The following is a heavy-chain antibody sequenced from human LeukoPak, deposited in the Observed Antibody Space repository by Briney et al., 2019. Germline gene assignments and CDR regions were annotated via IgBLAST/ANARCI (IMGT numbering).Heavy chain of an antibody. Sequence: PGGSLRLSCAASGFTFSSYGMHWVRQAPGKGLEWVAFIRYDGSNKYYADSVKGRFTISRDNSKNTLYLQMNSLRAEDTAVYYCARGVGYCSSTSCYPDAFDIWGQGTMVTVSS. D-gene: IGHD2-2*01. CDR3: ARGVGYCSSTSCYPDAFDI. V-gene: IGHV3-30*02. J-gene: IGHJ3*02. CDR1: GFTFSSYG. CDR2: IRYDGSNK.